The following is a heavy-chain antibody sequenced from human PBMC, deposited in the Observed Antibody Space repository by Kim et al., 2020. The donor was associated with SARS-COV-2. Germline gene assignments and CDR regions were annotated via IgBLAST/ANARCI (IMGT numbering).Heavy chain of an antibody. CDR3: ARERGRSISATGSDY. D-gene: IGHD6-13*01. J-gene: IGHJ4*02. Sequence: QNVQGRLTITRDKPATTAYMELSSLRSEDTAVYYCARERGRSISATGSDYWGQGTLVTVSS. V-gene: IGHV1-3*01.